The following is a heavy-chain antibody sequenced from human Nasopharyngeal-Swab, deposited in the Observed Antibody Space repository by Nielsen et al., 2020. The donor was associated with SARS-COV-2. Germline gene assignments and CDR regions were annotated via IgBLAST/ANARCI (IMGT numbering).Heavy chain of an antibody. V-gene: IGHV6-1*01. Sequence: SETLSLTCSISGATFSSNSAAWNWIRQSPSRGLEWLGRTYYRSKWYNDYAVSVKSRITINPDTSKNQFSLQLNSVTPEDTAVYYCARDRDIYCSSTSCSSYYYYYGMDVWGQGTTVTVSS. D-gene: IGHD2-2*01. CDR2: TYYRSKWYN. CDR1: GATFSSNSAA. CDR3: ARDRDIYCSSTSCSSYYYYYGMDV. J-gene: IGHJ6*02.